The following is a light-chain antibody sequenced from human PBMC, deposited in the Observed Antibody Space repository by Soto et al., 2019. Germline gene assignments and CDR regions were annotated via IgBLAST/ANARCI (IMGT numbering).Light chain of an antibody. CDR3: STWDDSLNGPI. CDR2: GSY. Sequence: QSVLAQPPSVSGAPGQRVTISCTGSSSNIGAGSDVHWYQQVPGTAPKLLVYGSYNRPSGVPDRFSGSKSGTSASLAISGLQSEDEADYYCSTWDDSLNGPIFGGGTKVTVL. CDR1: SSNIGAGSD. V-gene: IGLV1-40*01. J-gene: IGLJ2*01.